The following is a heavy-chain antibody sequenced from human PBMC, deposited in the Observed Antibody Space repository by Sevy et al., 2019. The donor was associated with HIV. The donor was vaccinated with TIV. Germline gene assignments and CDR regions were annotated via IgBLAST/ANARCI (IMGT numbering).Heavy chain of an antibody. V-gene: IGHV5-51*01. D-gene: IGHD6-13*01. J-gene: IGHJ4*02. Sequence: GESLKISCKGSGYTFTSYWIGWVRQMPGKGLEWLGIIYAGDSDTRYSTSFEGQVTMSVDKSINTAYLQWSSLKASDTAIYYCARQFSNTWDFDYWGQGTLVTVSS. CDR1: GYTFTSYW. CDR2: IYAGDSDT. CDR3: ARQFSNTWDFDY.